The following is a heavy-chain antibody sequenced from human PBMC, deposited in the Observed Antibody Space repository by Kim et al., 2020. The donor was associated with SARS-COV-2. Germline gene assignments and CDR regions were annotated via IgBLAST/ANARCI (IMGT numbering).Heavy chain of an antibody. D-gene: IGHD3-9*01. CDR2: T. CDR3: ARREAGLRYFDC. J-gene: IGHJ4*01. Sequence: TNYHPSLKSRVTFSIDKSKSQFSLRLNSLAAADTAVYYCARREAGLRYFDCWGHGTLVTVSS. V-gene: IGHV4-4*02.